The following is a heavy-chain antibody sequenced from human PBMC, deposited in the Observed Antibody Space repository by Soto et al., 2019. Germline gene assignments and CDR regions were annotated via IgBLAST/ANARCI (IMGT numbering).Heavy chain of an antibody. D-gene: IGHD4-17*01. CDR3: TRVGGYYGDYPNFDY. CDR2: IYYSGSS. V-gene: IGHV4-59*01. J-gene: IGHJ4*02. CDR1: GGSIRSYY. Sequence: SETLSLTFTVYGGSIRSYYWSWIRQPPGKGLEWIGNIYYSGSSNYNPSLKSRVTMSVDMSKNQVSLKLTSVTAAETAVYYCTRVGGYYGDYPNFDYWGQGALVTVSS.